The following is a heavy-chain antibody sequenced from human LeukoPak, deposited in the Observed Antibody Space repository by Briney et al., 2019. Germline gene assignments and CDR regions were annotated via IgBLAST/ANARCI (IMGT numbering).Heavy chain of an antibody. J-gene: IGHJ4*02. D-gene: IGHD6-19*01. CDR3: ANQKIGSGRAPFDY. CDR1: GFTFSSYG. V-gene: IGHV3-30*02. CDR2: IRYDGSNK. Sequence: PGGSLRLSCAASGFTFSSYGMHWVRQAPGKGLEWVAFIRYDGSNKYYADSVKGRFTISRDNSKNTLYLQMNSLRAEDTAVYYCANQKIGSGRAPFDYWGQGTLATVSS.